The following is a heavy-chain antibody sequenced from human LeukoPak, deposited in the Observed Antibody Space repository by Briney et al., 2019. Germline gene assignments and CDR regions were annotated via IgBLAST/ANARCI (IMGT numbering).Heavy chain of an antibody. J-gene: IGHJ3*02. Sequence: SETLSLTCTVSGGSISSYYWSWIRQPPGKGLEWIGYIYYSGSTNYNPSLKSRVTISVDTSKNQFSLKLSSVTAADTAVYYCAGGSYQPHDAFDIWGQGTMVTVSS. CDR2: IYYSGST. D-gene: IGHD1-26*01. CDR3: AGGSYQPHDAFDI. CDR1: GGSISSYY. V-gene: IGHV4-59*08.